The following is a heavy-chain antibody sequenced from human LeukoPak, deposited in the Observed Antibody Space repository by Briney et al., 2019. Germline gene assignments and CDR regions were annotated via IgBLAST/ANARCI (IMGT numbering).Heavy chain of an antibody. J-gene: IGHJ4*02. D-gene: IGHD2-21*02. CDR3: ARAPSSYCGGDCPFDY. CDR1: GYTFTSYG. CDR2: ISAYNGNT. Sequence: ASVKVSXKASGYTFTSYGISWVRQAPGQGLEWMGWISAYNGNTNYAQKLQGRVTMTTDTSTSTAYMELRSLRSDDTAVYYCARAPSSYCGGDCPFDYWGQGTLVTVSS. V-gene: IGHV1-18*01.